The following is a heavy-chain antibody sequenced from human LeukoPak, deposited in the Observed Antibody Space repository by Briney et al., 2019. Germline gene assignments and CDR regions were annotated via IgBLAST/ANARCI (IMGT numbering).Heavy chain of an antibody. J-gene: IGHJ3*02. CDR2: INSDGSST. Sequence: GGSLRLSCAASGFTFSSYWMHWVRQAPGKGLVWVSRINSDGSSTSYADSVEGRFTISRDNAKNTLYLQMNSLRAEDTAVYYCARNLGHYDFWSGYYKDDAFDIWGQGTMVTVSS. CDR1: GFTFSSYW. D-gene: IGHD3-3*01. CDR3: ARNLGHYDFWSGYYKDDAFDI. V-gene: IGHV3-74*01.